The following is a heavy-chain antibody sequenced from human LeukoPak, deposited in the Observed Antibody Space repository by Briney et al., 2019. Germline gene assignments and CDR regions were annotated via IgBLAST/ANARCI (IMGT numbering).Heavy chain of an antibody. V-gene: IGHV4-34*01. J-gene: IGHJ6*03. CDR2: INHSGST. D-gene: IGHD6-6*01. CDR3: ARAYGQQLVPYYYYYYYMDV. Sequence: SETLSLTCTVSGGSISSYYWSWVRQPPGKGLEWIGEINHSGSTNYNPSLKSRVTISVDTSKNQFSLKLSSVTAADTAVYYCARAYGQQLVPYYYYYYYMDVWGKGTTVTVSS. CDR1: GGSISSYY.